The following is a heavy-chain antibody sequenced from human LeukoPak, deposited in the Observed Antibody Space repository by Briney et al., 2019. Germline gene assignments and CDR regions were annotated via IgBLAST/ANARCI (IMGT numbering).Heavy chain of an antibody. CDR1: GFAFSNYG. V-gene: IGHV3-21*01. CDR3: ARGGYSSSWYGN. J-gene: IGHJ4*02. CDR2: ISSSSSYI. D-gene: IGHD6-13*01. Sequence: PGGSLRLSCAASGFAFSNYGMNWVRQAPGKGLEWVSSISSSSSYIYYADSVKGRFTISRDNAKNSLYLQMNSLRAEDTAVYYCARGGYSSSWYGNWGQGTLVTVSS.